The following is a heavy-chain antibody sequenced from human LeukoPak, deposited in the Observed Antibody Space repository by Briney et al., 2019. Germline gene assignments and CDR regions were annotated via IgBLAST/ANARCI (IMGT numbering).Heavy chain of an antibody. CDR3: ARDYYDSSGYYYAQAVASDWFDP. V-gene: IGHV3-74*01. CDR1: GFTFSSYW. D-gene: IGHD3-22*01. J-gene: IGHJ5*02. Sequence: GGSLRLSCAASGFTFSSYWMHWVRQAPGKGLVWVSRINSDGSSTSYADSVKGRFTISRDNAKNTLYLQMNSLRAEDTAVYYCARDYYDSSGYYYAQAVASDWFDPWGQGTLVTVSS. CDR2: INSDGSST.